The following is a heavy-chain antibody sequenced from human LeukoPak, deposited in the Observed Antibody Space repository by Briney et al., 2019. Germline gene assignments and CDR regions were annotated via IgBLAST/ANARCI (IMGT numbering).Heavy chain of an antibody. CDR2: INSDGSWT. CDR3: VSFYETY. CDR1: GNYW. Sequence: GGSLRLSCAASGNYWMHWVHQAPGKGLVWVSHINSDGSWTSYADSVKGRFTISKDNAKNTVYLQMNSLRAEDTAVYYCVSFYETYWGRGTLVTVSS. D-gene: IGHD2/OR15-2a*01. J-gene: IGHJ4*02. V-gene: IGHV3-74*01.